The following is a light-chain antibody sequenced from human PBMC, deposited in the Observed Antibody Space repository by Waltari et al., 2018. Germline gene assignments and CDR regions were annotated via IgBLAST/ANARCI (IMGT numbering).Light chain of an antibody. V-gene: IGKV1-39*01. CDR3: QQSYGPPYT. J-gene: IGKJ2*01. CDR2: GKS. Sequence: DIQMTQSPSSLSASLGDRVTITCRASQSISKYFNWYQQRPGKAPKLLIYGKSSLQSGVPSRFSGSGSGTDFTLTINTLQPEDVATYFCQQSYGPPYTFGQGTRLEIK. CDR1: QSISKY.